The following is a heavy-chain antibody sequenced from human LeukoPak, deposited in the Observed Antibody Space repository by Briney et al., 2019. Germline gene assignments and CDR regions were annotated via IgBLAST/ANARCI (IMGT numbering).Heavy chain of an antibody. CDR2: ISGSSSYI. J-gene: IGHJ4*02. V-gene: IGHV3-21*01. Sequence: GGSLRLSCAASGFTFSNFWMGWVRQAPGKGLEWVSFISGSSSYIYYADSVKGRFTISRDNAKNSLYLQMNSLRAEDTAVYYCVRTHYSGGGVLFDYWGQGTLVTASS. CDR1: GFTFSNFW. CDR3: VRTHYSGGGVLFDY. D-gene: IGHD2-8*02.